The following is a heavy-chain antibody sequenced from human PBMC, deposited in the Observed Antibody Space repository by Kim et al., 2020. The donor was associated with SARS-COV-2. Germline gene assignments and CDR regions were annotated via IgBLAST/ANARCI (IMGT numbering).Heavy chain of an antibody. V-gene: IGHV3-73*01. J-gene: IGHJ4*02. Sequence: YAASVKGRFTISRDDSKNTAYLQMNSLKTEDTAVYYCTSLSYYDSSGYPHWGQGTLVTVSS. CDR3: TSLSYYDSSGYPH. D-gene: IGHD3-22*01.